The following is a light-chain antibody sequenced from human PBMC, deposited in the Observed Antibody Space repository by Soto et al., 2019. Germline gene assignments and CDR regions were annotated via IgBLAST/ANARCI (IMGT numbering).Light chain of an antibody. CDR1: QSVRTK. Sequence: EIVMSQSPDTLYVSTGEGATLSCRASQSVRTKLAWYQQKAGQAPRLLIYGASTRATGIPARFSGSGSGTEFTLTISSLQSEDFAVYYCQQFNNWPRTFGQGTKVDIK. J-gene: IGKJ1*01. V-gene: IGKV3-15*01. CDR2: GAS. CDR3: QQFNNWPRT.